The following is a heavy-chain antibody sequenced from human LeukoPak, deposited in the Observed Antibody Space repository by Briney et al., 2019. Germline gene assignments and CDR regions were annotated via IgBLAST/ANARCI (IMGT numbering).Heavy chain of an antibody. D-gene: IGHD5-18*01. CDR1: GFTFDDYA. V-gene: IGHV3-9*01. CDR2: ISWDSGSI. Sequence: QSGGSLRLSCAASGFTFDDYAMHWVRQAPGKGLEWVSGISWDSGSIGYADSVKGRFTISRDNAKNSLYLQMNSLRAEDTALYYCAKTRLQLWPRGKDFDYWGQGTLVTVSS. J-gene: IGHJ4*02. CDR3: AKTRLQLWPRGKDFDY.